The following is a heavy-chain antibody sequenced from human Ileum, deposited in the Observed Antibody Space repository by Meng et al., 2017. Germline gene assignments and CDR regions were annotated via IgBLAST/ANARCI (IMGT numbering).Heavy chain of an antibody. V-gene: IGHV3-74*01. Sequence: GQLVESGGGLALPGGALRLSCAASGFTFTDHWMHWVRQGPGKGLVWVSRINPDGSNPTYADSVKGRFTISRDNAKNTVYLQMNSLRAEDSALYYCTNDRLNHWGQGALVTVSS. D-gene: IGHD1-1*01. J-gene: IGHJ1*01. CDR3: TNDRLNH. CDR1: GFTFTDHW. CDR2: INPDGSNP.